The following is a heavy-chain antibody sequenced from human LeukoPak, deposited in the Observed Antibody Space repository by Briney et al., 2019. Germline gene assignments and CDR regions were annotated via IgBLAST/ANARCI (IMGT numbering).Heavy chain of an antibody. V-gene: IGHV4-39*07. Sequence: TSETLSLTCTVSGGSISSSSYYWGWIRQPPGKGLEWIGSIYYSGSTYYNPSLKSRVTISVDTSKNQFSLKLSSVTAADTAVYYCAPYGIRPLDAFDIWGQGTMVTVSS. D-gene: IGHD4-17*01. CDR1: GGSISSSSYY. J-gene: IGHJ3*02. CDR3: APYGIRPLDAFDI. CDR2: IYYSGST.